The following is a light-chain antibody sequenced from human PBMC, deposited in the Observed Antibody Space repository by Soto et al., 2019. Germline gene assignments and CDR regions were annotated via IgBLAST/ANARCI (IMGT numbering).Light chain of an antibody. V-gene: IGKV3-20*01. CDR2: AAS. J-gene: IGKJ4*01. CDR3: QQCDRTPLT. CDR1: QSISSY. Sequence: TLSXRASQSISSYLAWYQQKPGKAPRLLIYAASNMATGIPDRFSGSGSGTDFTLTISRLESEHFAVYYCQQCDRTPLTFGGGTKVDIK.